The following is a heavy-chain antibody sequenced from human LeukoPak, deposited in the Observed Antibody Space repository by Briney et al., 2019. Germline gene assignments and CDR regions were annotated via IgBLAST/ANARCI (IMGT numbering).Heavy chain of an antibody. CDR2: ISYDGNYK. CDR3: AKEKSVLRYFDWLSDAFDI. V-gene: IGHV3-30*04. J-gene: IGHJ3*02. CDR1: GFTFSSYA. Sequence: GGSLRLSCSVSGFTFSSYALSWVRQAPGKGLEWVALISYDGNYKYYAHSVKGRFTISRDNSKNTLYLQMNSLRAEDTAVYYCAKEKSVLRYFDWLSDAFDIWGQGTMVTVSS. D-gene: IGHD3-9*01.